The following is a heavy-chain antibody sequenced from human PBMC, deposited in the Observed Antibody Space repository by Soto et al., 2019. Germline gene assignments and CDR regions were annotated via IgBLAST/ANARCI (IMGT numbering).Heavy chain of an antibody. J-gene: IGHJ4*02. V-gene: IGHV3-7*01. CDR2: IKQDGSEK. D-gene: IGHD5-12*01. CDR1: GFTFSSYW. CDR3: AREAGWLRFHDY. Sequence: EVQLVESGGGLVQPGGSLRLSCEAPGFTFSSYWMSWVRQAPGKGREWVANIKQDGSEKYYVDSVKGRFTISRDNAKNSLYLQMNSLRAEDTAVYYCAREAGWLRFHDYWGQGTLVTVSS.